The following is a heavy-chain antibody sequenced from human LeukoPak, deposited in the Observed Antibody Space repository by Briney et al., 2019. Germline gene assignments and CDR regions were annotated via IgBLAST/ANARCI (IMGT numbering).Heavy chain of an antibody. D-gene: IGHD3-3*01. CDR3: ARGVEAGMDV. Sequence: ASVKVSCKASGYTFTIYDINWVRQATGQGLEWMGWMNPSSGQAAYAQKFQGRVTMTRNTSISTAYMELSSLRSEDTAVYYCARGVEAGMDVWGQGTTVTVSS. CDR1: GYTFTIYD. V-gene: IGHV1-8*01. J-gene: IGHJ6*02. CDR2: MNPSSGQA.